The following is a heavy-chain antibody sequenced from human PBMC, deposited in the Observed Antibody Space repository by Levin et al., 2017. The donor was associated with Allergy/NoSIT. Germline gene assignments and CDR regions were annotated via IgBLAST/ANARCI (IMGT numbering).Heavy chain of an antibody. J-gene: IGHJ4*02. CDR3: VKTGLLGYYFNN. D-gene: IGHD7-27*01. V-gene: IGHV4-30-4*01. Sequence: PSETLSLTCSVSGDSISNDNYYWTWIRQPPGKGLEWIGYIYYTGATYLNPSLQSRVPMSVDTSKKQFSLKLSSVTAADTAVYFCVKTGLLGYYFNNWGQGTLVTVSS. CDR1: GDSISNDNYY. CDR2: IYYTGAT.